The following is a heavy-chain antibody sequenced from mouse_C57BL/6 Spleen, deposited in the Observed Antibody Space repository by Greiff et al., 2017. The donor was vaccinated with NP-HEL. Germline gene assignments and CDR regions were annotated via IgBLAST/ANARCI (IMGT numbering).Heavy chain of an antibody. CDR2: ISSGSSTI. V-gene: IGHV5-17*01. D-gene: IGHD2-3*01. J-gene: IGHJ4*01. CDR3: ARGHDGYYVSYAMDY. Sequence: EVQLVESGGGLVKPGGSLKLSCAASGFTFSDYGMHWVRQAPEKGLEWVAYISSGSSTIYYADTVKGRFTISRDNAKNTLFLQMTSLRSEDTAMYYCARGHDGYYVSYAMDYWGQGTSVTVSS. CDR1: GFTFSDYG.